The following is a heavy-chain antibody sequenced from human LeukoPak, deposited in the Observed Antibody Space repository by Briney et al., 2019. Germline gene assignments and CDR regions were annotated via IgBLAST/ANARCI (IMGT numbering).Heavy chain of an antibody. D-gene: IGHD2-15*01. J-gene: IGHJ4*02. CDR1: GYTFSSYG. CDR3: ARVVIVAATEVPYYFDY. V-gene: IGHV1-18*01. CDR2: ISVYNDNT. Sequence: GASVKVSRKASGYTFSSYGIGWVRQAPGQGLEWMGWISVYNDNTNYAQRFQGRVTMTTDTSTNTAYMELRGLRSDDTAIYFCARVVIVAATEVPYYFDYWGQGALVTVSS.